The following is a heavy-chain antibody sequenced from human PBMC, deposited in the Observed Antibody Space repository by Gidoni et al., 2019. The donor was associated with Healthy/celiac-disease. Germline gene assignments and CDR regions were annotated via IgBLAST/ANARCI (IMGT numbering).Heavy chain of an antibody. CDR3: ARREKGGSGTFKIDP. CDR2: ISYDGSNK. Sequence: QVQLVESGGGVVQPGRSLRLSCAASGFTFSSSAMHWVRQAPGKGLEWVAVISYDGSNKYYADSVKGRFTISRDNSKSTLYLQMNSLRAEDTAVYYCARREKGGSGTFKIDPWGQGTLVTVSS. CDR1: GFTFSSSA. D-gene: IGHD3-16*01. J-gene: IGHJ5*02. V-gene: IGHV3-30-3*01.